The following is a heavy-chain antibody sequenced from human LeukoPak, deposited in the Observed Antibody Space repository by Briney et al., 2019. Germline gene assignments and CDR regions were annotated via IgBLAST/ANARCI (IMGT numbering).Heavy chain of an antibody. CDR3: ARLPTSLGDFFDY. D-gene: IGHD2-21*01. CDR1: GGSISSYY. J-gene: IGHJ4*02. Sequence: SETLSFTCTVSGGSISSYYWSWIRQPPGKGLEWIGYIYYSGSTNYNPSLKSRVTISVDTSKNQFSLKLSSVTAADTAVYYCARLPTSLGDFFDYWGQGTLVTVSS. V-gene: IGHV4-59*08. CDR2: IYYSGST.